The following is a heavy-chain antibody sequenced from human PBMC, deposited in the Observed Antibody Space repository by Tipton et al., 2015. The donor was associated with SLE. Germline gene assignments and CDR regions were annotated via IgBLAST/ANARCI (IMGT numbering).Heavy chain of an antibody. CDR1: GFTFTDYT. D-gene: IGHD3-16*01. CDR3: ARGSYYYFNYMDV. V-gene: IGHV3-21*01. CDR2: ISGSTTCI. J-gene: IGHJ6*03. Sequence: GSLRLSCAASGFTFTDYTMNWVRQTPGKGLEWVSSISGSTTCIDYADSVKGRFTISRDNAKKSLYLQMNSLRADDTAVYYCARGSYYYFNYMDVWGKGTTVTVSS.